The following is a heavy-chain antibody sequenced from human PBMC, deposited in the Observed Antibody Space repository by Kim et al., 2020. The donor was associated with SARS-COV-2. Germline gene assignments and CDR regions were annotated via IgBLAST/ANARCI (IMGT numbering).Heavy chain of an antibody. CDR1: GFTFNNYW. Sequence: GGSLRLSCAASGFTFNNYWMHWVRQAPGKGLVWVSRINSDGSITSYADSVKGRFTISRDNAKNTLFLQMNGLRVEDTAVYYCTRDLTSSSWPNDYWGQGTLVTVSS. D-gene: IGHD6-13*01. CDR2: INSDGSIT. V-gene: IGHV3-74*01. J-gene: IGHJ4*02. CDR3: TRDLTSSSWPNDY.